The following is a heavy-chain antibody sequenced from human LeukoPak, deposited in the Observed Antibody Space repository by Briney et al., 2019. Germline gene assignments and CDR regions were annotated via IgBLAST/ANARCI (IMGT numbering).Heavy chain of an antibody. CDR2: ISVGSNYI. V-gene: IGHV3-21*01. J-gene: IGHJ6*03. CDR1: GYTFSSYS. D-gene: IGHD2-2*01. Sequence: PGGSLRLSCAASGYTFSSYSINWVRQAPGKGLEWVSSISVGSNYIYYADSVRGRFSISRDDARNSLYLQMDSLRGEDTAVYYCARETAAFSYYYYYYYMDVWGKGTTVTVSS. CDR3: ARETAAFSYYYYYYYMDV.